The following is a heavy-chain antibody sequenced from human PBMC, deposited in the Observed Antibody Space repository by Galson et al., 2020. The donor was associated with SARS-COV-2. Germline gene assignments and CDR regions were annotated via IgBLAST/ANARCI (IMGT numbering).Heavy chain of an antibody. Sequence: ASVTVSCKASVYTFPSHAMHWVRQDPGQRLEWMGWINAGNGNKQYSQKFQGRVTITRDTSASTAYMELNSLRSDETAVYYCARESTITIFGVVSFYFMDVWGKGTTVTVSS. D-gene: IGHD3-3*01. CDR1: VYTFPSHA. CDR3: ARESTITIFGVVSFYFMDV. J-gene: IGHJ6*03. CDR2: INAGNGNK. V-gene: IGHV1-3*01.